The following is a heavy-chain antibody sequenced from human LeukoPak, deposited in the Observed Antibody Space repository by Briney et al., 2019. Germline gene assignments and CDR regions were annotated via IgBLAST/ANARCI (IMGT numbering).Heavy chain of an antibody. J-gene: IGHJ6*03. D-gene: IGHD3-9*01. Sequence: SETLSLTCTVSGGSISSYYWSWIRQPAGKGLEWIGRIYTSGSTNYNPSLKSRVTMSVDTSKNQFSLKLSSVTAADTAVYYCARDPFYDILTGQNYHFYMEGWGKGTTVTVSS. CDR2: IYTSGST. V-gene: IGHV4-4*07. CDR1: GGSISSYY. CDR3: ARDPFYDILTGQNYHFYMEG.